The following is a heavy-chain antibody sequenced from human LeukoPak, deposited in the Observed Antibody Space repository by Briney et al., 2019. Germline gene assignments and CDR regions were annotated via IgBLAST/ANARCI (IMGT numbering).Heavy chain of an antibody. Sequence: GGSLRLSCAASGFTVITNVMTWVRQAPGKGLEWVSVLYSDGNTKYADSVQGRFTISRDNSKNTLYLEMNSLSPDDTAVYYCARGVEPLAANTLAYWGQGTLVTVSS. CDR3: ARGVEPLAANTLAY. J-gene: IGHJ4*02. V-gene: IGHV3-53*01. CDR1: GFTVITNV. D-gene: IGHD1-14*01. CDR2: LYSDGNT.